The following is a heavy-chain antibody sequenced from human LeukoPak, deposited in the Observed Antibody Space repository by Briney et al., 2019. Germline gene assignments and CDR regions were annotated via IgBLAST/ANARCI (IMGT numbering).Heavy chain of an antibody. CDR3: AGGSHTIFGVVITAYYYYGMAV. V-gene: IGHV1-2*02. J-gene: IGHJ6*02. Sequence: ASVKVSCKASGYTFTGYYMHWVRQAPGQGLEWKGWINPNSGGTNYAQKFQGRVTMTRDTSISTAYMELSRLRSDDTAVYYCAGGSHTIFGVVITAYYYYGMAVWGQGTTVTVSS. D-gene: IGHD3-3*01. CDR2: INPNSGGT. CDR1: GYTFTGYY.